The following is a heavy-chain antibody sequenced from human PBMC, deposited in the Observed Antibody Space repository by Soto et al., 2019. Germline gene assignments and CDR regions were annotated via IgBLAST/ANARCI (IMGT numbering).Heavy chain of an antibody. Sequence: QVQLQESGPGLVKPSQTLSLTCTVSGGSISSGGYYWSWIRQHPGKGLEWIGYIYYSGSTYYDPTRRRRATILVGTFKNQFSLNLSSVSAPVTALYSWARELRFGEDYYGMDVWGQGTTGTVCS. V-gene: IGHV4-31*03. CDR1: GGSISSGGYY. J-gene: IGHJ6*02. CDR2: IYYSGST. D-gene: IGHD3-10*01. CDR3: ARELRFGEDYYGMDV.